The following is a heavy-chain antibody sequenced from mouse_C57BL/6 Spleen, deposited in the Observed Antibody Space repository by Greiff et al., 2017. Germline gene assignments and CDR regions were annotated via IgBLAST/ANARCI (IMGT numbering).Heavy chain of an antibody. CDR2: INPNNGGT. D-gene: IGHD1-1*01. V-gene: IGHV1-26*01. CDR1: GYTFTDYY. J-gene: IGHJ4*01. Sequence: EVKLQQSGPELVKPGASVKISCKASGYTFTDYYMNWVKQSHGKSLEWIGDINPNNGGTSYNQKFKGKATLTVDKSSSTAYMELRSLTSEDSAVYYCARGITTVVALYYYAMDYWGQGTSVTVSS. CDR3: ARGITTVVALYYYAMDY.